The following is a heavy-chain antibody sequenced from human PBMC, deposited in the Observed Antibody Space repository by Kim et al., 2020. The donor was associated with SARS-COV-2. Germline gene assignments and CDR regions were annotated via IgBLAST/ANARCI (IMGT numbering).Heavy chain of an antibody. Sequence: SETLSLTCTVSGGSISSSSYYWGWIRQPPGKGLEWIGSIYYSGSTYYNPSLKSRVTISVDTSKNQFSLKLSSVTAADTAVYYCARPNSSGGYVIYWGQGTLVTVSS. J-gene: IGHJ4*02. CDR3: ARPNSSGGYVIY. CDR2: IYYSGST. CDR1: GGSISSSSYY. V-gene: IGHV4-39*01. D-gene: IGHD6-19*01.